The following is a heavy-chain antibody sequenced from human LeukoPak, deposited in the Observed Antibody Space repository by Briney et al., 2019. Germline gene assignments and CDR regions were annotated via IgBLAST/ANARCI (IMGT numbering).Heavy chain of an antibody. V-gene: IGHV1-2*02. CDR2: INPNSGGT. CDR1: GYTFTGYY. CDR3: ARDAYGDYTSGAFDI. Sequence: GASVKVSCKASGYTFTGYYMHWVRQAPGQGLEWMGWINPNSGGTNYAQKFQGRVTMTRDTSISTAYMELSRLRSDDTAVYYCARDAYGDYTSGAFDIWGQGTLVTVSS. D-gene: IGHD4-17*01. J-gene: IGHJ4*02.